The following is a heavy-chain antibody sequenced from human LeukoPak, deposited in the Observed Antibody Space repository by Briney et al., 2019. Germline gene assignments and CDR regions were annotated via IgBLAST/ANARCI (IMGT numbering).Heavy chain of an antibody. CDR1: GYTFTTYG. Sequence: ASVKVSCKASGYTFTTYGISWVRQAPGQGPEWMGWISTYSGNIHYAQELQGRVTLTTDTSTSTAYMDLRSLRSDDTAVYYCARDGRGHWDTRIWYLGNWFDPWGQGTLVTVSS. J-gene: IGHJ5*02. CDR2: ISTYSGNI. CDR3: ARDGRGHWDTRIWYLGNWFDP. V-gene: IGHV1-18*01. D-gene: IGHD6-13*01.